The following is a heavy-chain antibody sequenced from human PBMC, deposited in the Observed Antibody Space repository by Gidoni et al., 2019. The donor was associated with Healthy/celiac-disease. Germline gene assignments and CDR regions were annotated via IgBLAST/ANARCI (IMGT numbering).Heavy chain of an antibody. J-gene: IGHJ4*02. CDR2: IKQDGSEK. CDR3: ASQFGISDY. V-gene: IGHV3-7*01. D-gene: IGHD3-16*01. Sequence: EVQLVESGGGLVQPGGSLRLSCAASGFTFSSYWMSWVRQAPGKGLEWVANIKQDGSEKYYVDSVKGRFTISRDNAKNSLYLKMNSLRAEDSAVYYCASQFGISDYWGQGTLVTVSS. CDR1: GFTFSSYW.